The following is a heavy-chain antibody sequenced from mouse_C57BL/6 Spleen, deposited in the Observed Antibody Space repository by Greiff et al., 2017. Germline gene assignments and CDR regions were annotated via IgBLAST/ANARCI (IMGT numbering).Heavy chain of an antibody. CDR1: GYAFTSSW. V-gene: IGHV1-81*01. J-gene: IGHJ4*01. Sequence: VQLQQSGAELARPGASVKLSCKASGYAFTSSWISWVKQRTGQGLEWIGEIYPRGGNTYYNGKFKGKATLTADKSSSTAYMELRSLTSEDSEVYFWVREFTTVVATDYYDMDYWGQGTSVTVSS. CDR2: IYPRGGNT. D-gene: IGHD1-1*01. CDR3: VREFTTVVATDYYDMDY.